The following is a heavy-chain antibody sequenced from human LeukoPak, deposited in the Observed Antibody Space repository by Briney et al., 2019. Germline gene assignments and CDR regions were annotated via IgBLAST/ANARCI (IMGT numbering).Heavy chain of an antibody. Sequence: GASVKVSCKASGFTFTSSAMQWVRQARGQRLEWIGWIVVGSGNTNYAQKFQERVTITRDMSTSTAYMELSSLRSEDTAVCYCAASGGDSSSWLDFQHWGQGTLVTVSS. D-gene: IGHD6-13*01. CDR3: AASGGDSSSWLDFQH. CDR2: IVVGSGNT. J-gene: IGHJ1*01. CDR1: GFTFTSSA. V-gene: IGHV1-58*02.